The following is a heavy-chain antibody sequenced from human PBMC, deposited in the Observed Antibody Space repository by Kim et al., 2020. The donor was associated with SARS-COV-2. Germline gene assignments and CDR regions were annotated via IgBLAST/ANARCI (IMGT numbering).Heavy chain of an antibody. CDR3: ARDGDWYFDL. Sequence: STNYNPSLTSRVTISVDTSKNQFSLKLSSVTAADTAVYYCARDGDWYFDLWGRGTLVTVSS. CDR2: ST. V-gene: IGHV4-59*01. D-gene: IGHD3-16*01. J-gene: IGHJ2*01.